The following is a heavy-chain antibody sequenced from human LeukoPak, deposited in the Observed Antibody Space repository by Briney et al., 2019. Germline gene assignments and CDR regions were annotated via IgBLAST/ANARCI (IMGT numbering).Heavy chain of an antibody. Sequence: GGSLRLSCAVSGFSVSSTYMTWVRQAPGKGLQWVSVILDNGITTYADSVKGRFSISRDDSKITVYLQMNSLSVDDTAVYYCVRDKGVGRTERFDSWGPGTLVTVSS. CDR3: VRDKGVGRTERFDS. V-gene: IGHV3-53*01. J-gene: IGHJ4*02. CDR1: GFSVSSTY. CDR2: ILDNGIT. D-gene: IGHD1-26*01.